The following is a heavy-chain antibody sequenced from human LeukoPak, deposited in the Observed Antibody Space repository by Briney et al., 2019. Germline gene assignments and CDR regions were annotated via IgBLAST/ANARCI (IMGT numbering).Heavy chain of an antibody. CDR3: AKVNKGGYDSFDY. V-gene: IGHV3-30*02. CDR1: GFTFSTYG. CDR2: IRYDGSNK. J-gene: IGHJ4*02. D-gene: IGHD5-12*01. Sequence: GGSLRLSCAASGFTFSTYGMHWVRQTPGKGLEWVAFIRYDGSNKYYADPVKGRFTISRDNSKNTLYLQMNSLRPEDTAVYYCAKVNKGGYDSFDYWGQGTLVTVSS.